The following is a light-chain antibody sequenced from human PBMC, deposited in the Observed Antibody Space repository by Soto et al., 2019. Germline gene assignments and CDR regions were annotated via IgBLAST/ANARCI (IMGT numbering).Light chain of an antibody. V-gene: IGKV3-11*01. Sequence: EIVFTQSPATLSLSPGERATLSCSASQSVGNNLALYQQKPGQAPGLLIYEAYTRATGITDSFSASGTGTDYTLTISRLEPEDCAVYYCQRDRASLRTVGGGTQVEIK. CDR1: QSVGNN. CDR2: EAY. J-gene: IGKJ4*01. CDR3: QRDRASLRT.